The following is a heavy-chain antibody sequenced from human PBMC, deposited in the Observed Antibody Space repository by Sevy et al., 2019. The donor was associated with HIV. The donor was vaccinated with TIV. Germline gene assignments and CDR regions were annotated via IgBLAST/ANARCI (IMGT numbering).Heavy chain of an antibody. Sequence: SETLSLTCTVSGGSITSLYWNRIRQPPGKGLEWIANIYYNGHINYNPSLKSRVTLSLDTSKNQFSLRLSSVTAADTAMYYCAGENAWGRDYSWGQGTLVTVSS. CDR1: GGSITSLY. CDR3: AGENAWGRDYS. V-gene: IGHV4-59*08. D-gene: IGHD1-26*01. J-gene: IGHJ4*02. CDR2: IYYNGHI.